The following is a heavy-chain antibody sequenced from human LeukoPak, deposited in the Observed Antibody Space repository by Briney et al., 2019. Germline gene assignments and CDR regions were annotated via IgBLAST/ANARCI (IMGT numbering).Heavy chain of an antibody. CDR2: INPNSGGT. J-gene: IGHJ4*02. D-gene: IGHD5-12*01. Sequence: ASVKVSCKASGGTFSSYAISWVRQAPGQGLEWMGWINPNSGGTNYAQKFQGRVTMTRDTSISTAYMELSRLRSDDTAVYYCARDIVDIVATTKGGYWGQGTLVTVSS. V-gene: IGHV1-2*02. CDR3: ARDIVDIVATTKGGY. CDR1: GGTFSSYA.